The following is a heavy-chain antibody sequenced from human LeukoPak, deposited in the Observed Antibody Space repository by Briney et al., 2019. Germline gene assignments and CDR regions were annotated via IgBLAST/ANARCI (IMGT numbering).Heavy chain of an antibody. CDR3: ARAIVDYYYYYYMDV. V-gene: IGHV3-53*01. CDR2: IYSGGST. D-gene: IGHD2-15*01. J-gene: IGHJ6*03. Sequence: GGSLRLSCAASGFTVSSNYMSWVRQAPGRGLEWVSVIYSGGSTYYADSVKGRFTISRDNSKNTLYLQMNSLRAEDTAVYYCARAIVDYYYYYYMDVWGKGTTVTVS. CDR1: GFTVSSNY.